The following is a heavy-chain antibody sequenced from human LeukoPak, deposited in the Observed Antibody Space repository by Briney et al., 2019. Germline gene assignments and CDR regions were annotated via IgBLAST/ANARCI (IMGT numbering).Heavy chain of an antibody. CDR2: ISYDGSNK. D-gene: IGHD3-22*01. J-gene: IGHJ4*02. V-gene: IGHV3-30*18. CDR3: AKGEAYYYHSRGYYGPIDY. Sequence: GRSLRLSCAASGFTFSSYGMHWVRQAPGKGLEWVAVISYDGSNKYYADSVKGRFTISRDNSKNTLYLQMNSLRAEDTAVYYCAKGEAYYYHSRGYYGPIDYWSQGTLVTVSA. CDR1: GFTFSSYG.